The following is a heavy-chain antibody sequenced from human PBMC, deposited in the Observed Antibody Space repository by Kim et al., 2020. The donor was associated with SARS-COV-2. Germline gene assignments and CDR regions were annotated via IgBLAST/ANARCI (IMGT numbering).Heavy chain of an antibody. CDR3: ARDLSYYGSGTYFDY. D-gene: IGHD3-10*01. J-gene: IGHJ4*02. Sequence: DSVKGRFTISRDNSKNTLYLQMNSLRAEDTAVYYCARDLSYYGSGTYFDYWGQGTLVTVSS. V-gene: IGHV3-53*01.